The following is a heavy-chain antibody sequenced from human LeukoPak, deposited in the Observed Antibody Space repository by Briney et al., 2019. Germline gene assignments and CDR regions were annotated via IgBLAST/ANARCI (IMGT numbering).Heavy chain of an antibody. D-gene: IGHD5-12*01. Sequence: ASVKVSCKASGYTFTNYYIHWVRQAPGQGLEWMGLINPGGDNTNYAQNFQGRVTMTRDTSISTAYMELSRLRSDDTAVYYCARVRGYSGYDRFDPWGQGTLVTVSS. CDR2: INPGGDNT. CDR1: GYTFTNYY. CDR3: ARVRGYSGYDRFDP. J-gene: IGHJ5*02. V-gene: IGHV1-46*01.